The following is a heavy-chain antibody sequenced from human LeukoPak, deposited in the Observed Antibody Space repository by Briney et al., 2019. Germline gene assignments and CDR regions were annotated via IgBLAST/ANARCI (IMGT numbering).Heavy chain of an antibody. V-gene: IGHV5-51*01. D-gene: IGHD3-10*01. CDR2: IYPGDSDT. CDR1: GYSFTSYW. Sequence: GESLKISCKGSGYSFTSYWIGWVRQMPGKGLEWMGIIYPGDSDTRYSPSFQGQVTISADKSISTAYLQWSSLKASDTAMYFCARIGSGSYYYYYYYMDVWGKGTTVTVSS. J-gene: IGHJ6*03. CDR3: ARIGSGSYYYYYYYMDV.